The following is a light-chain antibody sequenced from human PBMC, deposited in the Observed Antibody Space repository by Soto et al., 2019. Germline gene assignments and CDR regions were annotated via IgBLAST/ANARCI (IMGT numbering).Light chain of an antibody. CDR1: QSISSW. V-gene: IGKV1-5*01. CDR3: QQYNSCSPMT. Sequence: DIQMTQSPSTLSASVGDRVTITCRASQSISSWLAWYQQKPGKAPKLLIYDASSLESGVPSRFSGSGSGTEFTLTISSLQPDDFATYYCQQYNSCSPMTVGQGPKVDSK. J-gene: IGKJ1*01. CDR2: DAS.